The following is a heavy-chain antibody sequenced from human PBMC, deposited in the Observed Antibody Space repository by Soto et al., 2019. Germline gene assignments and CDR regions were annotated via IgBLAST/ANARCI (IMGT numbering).Heavy chain of an antibody. CDR1: GGSISSSSYY. V-gene: IGHV4-39*01. D-gene: IGHD3-3*01. CDR3: ARRYDFWSGWSGFDP. Sequence: SETLSLTCTVSGGSISSSSYYWGWIRQPPGKGLEWIGSIYYSGSTYYNPSLKSRVTISVDTSKNQFSLKLSSVTAADTAVYYCARRYDFWSGWSGFDPWGQGTLVTVSS. CDR2: IYYSGST. J-gene: IGHJ5*02.